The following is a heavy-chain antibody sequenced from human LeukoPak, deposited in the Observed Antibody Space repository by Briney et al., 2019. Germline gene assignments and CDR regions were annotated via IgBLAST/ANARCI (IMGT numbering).Heavy chain of an antibody. CDR2: IEQDGSEK. CDR3: AEGSGWLIDD. J-gene: IGHJ4*02. V-gene: IGHV3-7*01. D-gene: IGHD6-19*01. Sequence: GGSLRLSCAASGFTFSSYWMSWVRQAPGKGLEWVANIEQDGSEKNYVDSVKGRFTISRDNAENALYLQMNTLRPEDTAVYYCAEGSGWLIDDWGQGTLVTVSS. CDR1: GFTFSSYW.